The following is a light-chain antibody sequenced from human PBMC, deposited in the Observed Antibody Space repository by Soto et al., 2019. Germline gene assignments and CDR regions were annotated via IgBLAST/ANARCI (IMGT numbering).Light chain of an antibody. Sequence: QSVLTQPASVSGSPGQSITISCTGTSIDVGSYNLVSWYQQHPGKAPKLMIYEVSKRPSGVSNRFSGSKSGNTASLAISGLQAEDEADYYCCSYAVSSRVFGTGTKVTVL. J-gene: IGLJ1*01. CDR3: CSYAVSSRV. V-gene: IGLV2-23*02. CDR1: SIDVGSYNL. CDR2: EVS.